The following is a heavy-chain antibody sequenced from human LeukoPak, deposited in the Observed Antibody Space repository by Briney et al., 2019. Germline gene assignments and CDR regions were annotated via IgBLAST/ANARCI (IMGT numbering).Heavy chain of an antibody. D-gene: IGHD5-18*01. J-gene: IGHJ4*02. CDR3: ARGERGYSYGFFDY. Sequence: KASETLSLTCTVSGGSISSSSYYWGWIRQPPGKGLEWIGSIYYSGSTYYNPSLKSRVTISVDTSKNQFSLKLSSVTAADTAVYYCARGERGYSYGFFDYWGQGTLVTVSS. CDR1: GGSISSSSYY. CDR2: IYYSGST. V-gene: IGHV4-39*07.